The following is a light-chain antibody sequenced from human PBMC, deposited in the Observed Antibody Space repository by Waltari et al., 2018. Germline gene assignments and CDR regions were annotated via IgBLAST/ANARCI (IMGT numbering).Light chain of an antibody. Sequence: YVLTKPTSVSVAPGQTSMITLGGSRLAFKTQHWYQRKPGLAPVLVVYDDTDRPSVIPERFSGSKSGNTATLTISRVEVGDEGDYYCQVWDHDSDRGVFGGGTNLTVL. V-gene: IGLV3-21*02. CDR2: DDT. CDR3: QVWDHDSDRGV. CDR1: RLAFKT. J-gene: IGLJ3*02.